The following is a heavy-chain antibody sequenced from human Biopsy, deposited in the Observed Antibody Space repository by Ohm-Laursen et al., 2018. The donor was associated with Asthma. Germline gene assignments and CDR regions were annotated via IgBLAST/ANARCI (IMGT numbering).Heavy chain of an antibody. CDR1: GFTFGAFW. Sequence: GSLRLSCTASGFTFGAFWMSWGRQTPGKGLEWVATITGDGSQKFYVDSVTGRFTISRDNSKNSLHLQMNSLRAEDTAVYFCARFVQAEKGVFWGRGTRATVSS. CDR2: ITGDGSQK. D-gene: IGHD2-15*01. J-gene: IGHJ4*02. V-gene: IGHV3-7*01. CDR3: ARFVQAEKGVF.